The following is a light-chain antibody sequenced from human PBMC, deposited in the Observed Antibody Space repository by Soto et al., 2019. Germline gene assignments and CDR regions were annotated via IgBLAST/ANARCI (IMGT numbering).Light chain of an antibody. CDR3: SSYAGSNNGV. CDR2: EVS. V-gene: IGLV2-8*01. Sequence: QSALTQPPSASGSPGQSVTISCTGTGSDVGGYDYVSWYQQHPGKAPKFMIYEVSKRPLGVPDRFSGSKSGNTASLTVSGLQAEDEADYYCSSYAGSNNGVFGGGTKLTVL. CDR1: GSDVGGYDY. J-gene: IGLJ3*02.